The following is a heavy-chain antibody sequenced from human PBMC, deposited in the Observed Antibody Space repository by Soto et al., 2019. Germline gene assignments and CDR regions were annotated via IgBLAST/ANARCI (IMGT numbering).Heavy chain of an antibody. Sequence: SGPTREPTQTLTLTCTFSGFSLSTSGVGVGWIRQPPGKALEWLALIYWDDDKRYSPSLKTRLTITKDTSKNQVVLTMSNMDPVDTATYYCAQSPRPTTVTTSAEFFQHWGQGTLVTVSS. CDR2: IYWDDDK. V-gene: IGHV2-5*02. CDR3: AQSPRPTTVTTSAEFFQH. J-gene: IGHJ1*01. CDR1: GFSLSTSGVG. D-gene: IGHD4-17*01.